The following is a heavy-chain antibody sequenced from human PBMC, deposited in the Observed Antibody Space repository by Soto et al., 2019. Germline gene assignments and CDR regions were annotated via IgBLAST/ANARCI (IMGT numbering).Heavy chain of an antibody. CDR1: GFTFRNYA. Sequence: EAQLLESGGGLVQPGGSLRLSCAASGFTFRNYAMNWVRQAPGKGLEWVSSIHGEGGGTYYADSVKGRFTVSRDDSKEPLYLQMSSLRVDDTAVYYCAKDGVARNGDWDGFDPWGQGTLVTVAS. D-gene: IGHD6-19*01. J-gene: IGHJ5*02. V-gene: IGHV3-23*01. CDR3: AKDGVARNGDWDGFDP. CDR2: IHGEGGGT.